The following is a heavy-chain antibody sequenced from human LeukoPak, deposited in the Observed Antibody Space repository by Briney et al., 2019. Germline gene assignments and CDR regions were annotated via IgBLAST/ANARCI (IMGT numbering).Heavy chain of an antibody. J-gene: IGHJ6*02. Sequence: GGSLRLSCAASGFTFLTLAMNWVRQAPGKVLEWVSTISDNGRSTHYVDSVKGRFPISRDNSKNTLDLQMNSLKACNTAIYYCAKDVRPGGGGMDVWGQGTTVTVSS. CDR1: GFTFLTLA. V-gene: IGHV3-23*01. D-gene: IGHD3-10*02. CDR3: AKDVRPGGGGMDV. CDR2: ISDNGRST.